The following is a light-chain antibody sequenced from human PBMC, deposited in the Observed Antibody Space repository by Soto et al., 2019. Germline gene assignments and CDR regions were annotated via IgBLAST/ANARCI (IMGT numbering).Light chain of an antibody. CDR2: DAS. J-gene: IGKJ4*01. CDR1: QSVSNF. CDR3: QQRRTWPPLT. V-gene: IGKV3-11*01. Sequence: EIVLTQSPATLSLSPGARATLSCRASQSVSNFLAWYQQKPGQAPRLLIYDASTRATGIPARFSGGGSGTDFALTISSLEPEDFAVYYCQQRRTWPPLTFGGGTKVEIK.